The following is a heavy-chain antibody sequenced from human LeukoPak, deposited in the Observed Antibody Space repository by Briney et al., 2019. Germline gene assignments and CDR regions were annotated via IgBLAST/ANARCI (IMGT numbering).Heavy chain of an antibody. D-gene: IGHD6-13*01. CDR2: INNDESHT. V-gene: IGHV3-74*01. Sequence: GGSLRLPCAASGFTFSSYWRHWVRQAPGKGLVWVSRINNDESHTTYADSVKGRFTISRANAKNTLYLQMTSVRVEDTAVYYCARDKSSSWYVAWFDPWGQGTLVTVSS. CDR3: ARDKSSSWYVAWFDP. CDR1: GFTFSSYW. J-gene: IGHJ5*02.